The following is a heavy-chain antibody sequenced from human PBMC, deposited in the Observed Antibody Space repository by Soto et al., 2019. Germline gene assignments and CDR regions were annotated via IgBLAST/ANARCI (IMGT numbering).Heavy chain of an antibody. CDR1: GYTFTSYY. CDR3: ARVRSSSGWYFDYYYGMDV. Sequence: QVQLVQSGAEVKKPGASVKVSCKASGYTFTSYYMHCVRQAPGQGLEWMGIINPTGGSTSYAQKFQGRVTMTRDTSTSTVYMELSSLRSEDTAVYYCARVRSSSGWYFDYYYGMDVWGQGTTVTVSS. D-gene: IGHD6-19*01. V-gene: IGHV1-46*01. CDR2: INPTGGST. J-gene: IGHJ6*02.